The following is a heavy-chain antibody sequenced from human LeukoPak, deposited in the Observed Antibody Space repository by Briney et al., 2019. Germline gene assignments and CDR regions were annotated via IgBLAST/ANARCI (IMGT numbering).Heavy chain of an antibody. V-gene: IGHV4-59*08. CDR3: ARSDFWAPGWFDP. CDR2: IYYSGST. J-gene: IGHJ5*02. D-gene: IGHD3-3*01. CDR1: GGSISSYY. Sequence: SETLSLTCTVSGGSISSYYWSWIRQPPGKGPEWIGYIYYSGSTNYNPSLKSRVTISVDTSKNQFSLKLSSVTAADTAVYYCARSDFWAPGWFDPWGQGTLVTVSP.